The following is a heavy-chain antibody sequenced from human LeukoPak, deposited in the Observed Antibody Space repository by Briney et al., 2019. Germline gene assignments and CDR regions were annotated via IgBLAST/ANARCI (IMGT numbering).Heavy chain of an antibody. CDR1: GFTFSSYA. D-gene: IGHD2-2*01. CDR3: AKLIPLVDCSSTSLYGFDS. Sequence: GVSVRLSCAASGFTFSSYAMSWVRQAPGKGLEWVSAISSRGGSTYYADSVKGRFTISRDNSKNTLYLQMNSLRAADTALYYCAKLIPLVDCSSTSLYGFDSWGQGTLVTVSS. J-gene: IGHJ4*02. CDR2: ISSRGGST. V-gene: IGHV3-23*01.